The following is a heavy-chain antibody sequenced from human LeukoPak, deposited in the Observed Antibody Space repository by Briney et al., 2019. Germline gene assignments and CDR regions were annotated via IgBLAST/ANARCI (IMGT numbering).Heavy chain of an antibody. J-gene: IGHJ4*02. Sequence: ASVKVSCKTSGYTFTDYFIHWVRQAPGQGLEWMGRVNPKTAVTEPEQKFQGRVTMTRDTSISTVYMELNRLTSDDTALYYCVRDLSSTANWEFDYWGQGTLVTVSS. CDR3: VRDLSSTANWEFDY. V-gene: IGHV1-2*06. CDR2: VNPKTAVT. CDR1: GYTFTDYF. D-gene: IGHD7-27*01.